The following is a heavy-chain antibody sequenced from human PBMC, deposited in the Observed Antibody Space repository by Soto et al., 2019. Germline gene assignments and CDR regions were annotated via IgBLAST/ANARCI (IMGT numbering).Heavy chain of an antibody. J-gene: IGHJ3*02. D-gene: IGHD6-19*01. CDR3: ARANPQPVAGGFDI. V-gene: IGHV3-33*01. CDR1: GFTFSSYG. CDR2: IWYDGSNK. Sequence: QVQLVESGGGVVQPGRSLRLSCAASGFTFSSYGMHWVRQAPGKGLEWVAVIWYDGSNKYYADSVKGRFTISRDNSKNTLYLQMNSLRAEDTAVYYCARANPQPVAGGFDIWGQGTMVTVSS.